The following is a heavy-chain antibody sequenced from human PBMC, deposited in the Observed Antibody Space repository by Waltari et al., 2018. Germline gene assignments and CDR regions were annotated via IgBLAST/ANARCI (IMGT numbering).Heavy chain of an antibody. CDR3: ARQNADYDAFDI. CDR2: IYYSGST. D-gene: IGHD4-17*01. Sequence: QLQLQESGPGLVKPSETLSLTCTVSGGSISSSSYYWGWIRQPPGKGLEWIGSIYYSGSTYYNPSLKSRVTISVDTSKNQFSLKLSSVTAADTAVYYCARQNADYDAFDIWGQGTMVTVSS. J-gene: IGHJ3*02. V-gene: IGHV4-39*01. CDR1: GGSISSSSYY.